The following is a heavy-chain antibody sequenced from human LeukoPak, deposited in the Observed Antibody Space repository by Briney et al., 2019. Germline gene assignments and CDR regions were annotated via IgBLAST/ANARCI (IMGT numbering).Heavy chain of an antibody. D-gene: IGHD4-23*01. V-gene: IGHV3-33*08. CDR1: GFAVSNNY. CDR3: ARVEDDGGNSYFDY. CDR2: IWYDGSNK. J-gene: IGHJ4*02. Sequence: GGSLRLSCAASGFAVSNNYMSWVRQAPGKGLEWVAVIWYDGSNKYYADSVKGRFTISRDNSKNTLHLQMNSLRAEDTAVYYCARVEDDGGNSYFDYWGQGTLVTVSS.